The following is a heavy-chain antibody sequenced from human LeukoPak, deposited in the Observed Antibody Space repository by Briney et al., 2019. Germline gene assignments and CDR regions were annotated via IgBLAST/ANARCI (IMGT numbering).Heavy chain of an antibody. J-gene: IGHJ4*02. Sequence: GGSLRLSCAASGFTFSSYGMHWVRQVPGKGLEWVAVISYDGSNKYYADSVKGRFTISRDNSKNTLYLQMNSLRAEDTAVYYCAKDNHDSSSYCDYWGQGTLVTVSS. V-gene: IGHV3-30*18. CDR1: GFTFSSYG. D-gene: IGHD6-13*01. CDR3: AKDNHDSSSYCDY. CDR2: ISYDGSNK.